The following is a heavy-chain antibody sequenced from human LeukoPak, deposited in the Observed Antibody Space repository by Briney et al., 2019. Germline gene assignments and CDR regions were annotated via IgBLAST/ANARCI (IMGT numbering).Heavy chain of an antibody. CDR2: INEDGSEI. CDR1: GFTFSRSR. V-gene: IGHV3-7*01. J-gene: IGHJ6*03. Sequence: GGSLRLSCAASGFTFSRSRMTWVRQAPGKGLEWVASINEDGSEIHYVDSVKGRFTISRDNAKKSLYLQMNSLRAEDTAVYYCARDHGVTYFYYYYYYMDVWGKGTTVTVSS. CDR3: ARDHGVTYFYYYYYYMDV. D-gene: IGHD2/OR15-2a*01.